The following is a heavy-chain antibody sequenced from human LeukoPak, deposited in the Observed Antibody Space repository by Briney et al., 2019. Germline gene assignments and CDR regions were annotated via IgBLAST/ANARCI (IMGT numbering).Heavy chain of an antibody. CDR1: GGSFSGYY. V-gene: IGHV4-34*01. CDR3: ARGAVAGTFLDY. CDR2: INHSGST. Sequence: SETLSLTCAVYGGSFSGYYWSWIRQPPGKGLEWIGEINHSGSTNYNPSLKSRVTISVGTSKNQFSLKLSSVTAADTAVYYCARGAVAGTFLDYWGQGTLVTVSS. D-gene: IGHD6-19*01. J-gene: IGHJ4*02.